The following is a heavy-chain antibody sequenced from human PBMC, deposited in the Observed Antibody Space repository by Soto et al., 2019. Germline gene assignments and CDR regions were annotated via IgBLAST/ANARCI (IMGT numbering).Heavy chain of an antibody. D-gene: IGHD6-6*01. J-gene: IGHJ6*02. V-gene: IGHV1-58*01. Sequence: QMQLVQSGPEVKKPGTSVKVSCKASGFTFTSSAVQWVRQARGQRLEWIGWIVVGSGYTNYAQRFQERVTITRDMFTSTAYKEMSSLRSECSAVYYYAATVAARVPGSYYGMDVWGQGTTDTVSS. CDR2: IVVGSGYT. CDR1: GFTFTSSA. CDR3: AATVAARVPGSYYGMDV.